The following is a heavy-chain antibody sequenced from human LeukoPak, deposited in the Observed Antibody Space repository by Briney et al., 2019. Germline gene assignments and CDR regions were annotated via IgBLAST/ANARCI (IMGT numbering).Heavy chain of an antibody. Sequence: SETLSLTCTVSGYSINSGYYWGWIRQPPGKGLEWIAIIYHSGSTYYNPSLKSRVTISVDTSKNQFSLNLSSVTAADTAVYYCARDHYYDSSGYSWGDAFDIWGQGTMVTVSS. CDR2: IYHSGST. CDR1: GYSINSGYY. CDR3: ARDHYYDSSGYSWGDAFDI. D-gene: IGHD3-22*01. J-gene: IGHJ3*02. V-gene: IGHV4-38-2*02.